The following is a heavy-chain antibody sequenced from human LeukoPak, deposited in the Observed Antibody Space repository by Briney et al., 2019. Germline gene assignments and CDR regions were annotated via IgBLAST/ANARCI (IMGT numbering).Heavy chain of an antibody. V-gene: IGHV3-15*01. CDR1: GFTFSNAW. J-gene: IGHJ4*02. CDR2: IKSKTDGGTT. D-gene: IGHD3-16*02. CDR3: TTGITFGGVIVTLFDY. Sequence: GGSLRLSCAASGFTFSNAWMSWVRQASGKGLEWVGRIKSKTDGGTTDYAAPVKGRFTISRDDSKNTLYLQMNSLKTEDTAVYYCTTGITFGGVIVTLFDYWGQGTLVTVSS.